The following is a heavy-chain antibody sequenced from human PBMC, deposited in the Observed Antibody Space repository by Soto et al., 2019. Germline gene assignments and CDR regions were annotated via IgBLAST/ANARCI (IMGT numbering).Heavy chain of an antibody. D-gene: IGHD6-6*01. Sequence: QITLKESGPTLVKPTQTLTLTCTVSGFSLSTTGEGVGWIRQPPGKALEWLAVIYWNDDKSYSPSLKSRLTISKDTSKMKVVLTMMNMAPVDTGTDYCAQVDDVAAIVAYLGQGPLVNVSS. V-gene: IGHV2-5*01. CDR2: IYWNDDK. CDR3: AQVDDVAAIVAY. J-gene: IGHJ4*02. CDR1: GFSLSTTGEG.